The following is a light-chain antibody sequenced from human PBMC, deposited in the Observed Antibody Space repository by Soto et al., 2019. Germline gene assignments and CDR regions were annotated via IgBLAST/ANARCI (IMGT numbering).Light chain of an antibody. V-gene: IGLV3-1*01. CDR2: QDN. J-gene: IGLJ1*01. CDR1: KVGDKY. CDR3: QTWDSGTAV. Sequence: SYELTQPPSVSVSPGQAARITCSGDKVGDKYVSWCQQEPGQSPVLIIYQDNRRPSGIPERFSGSNFGNTATLTISGIQAMDDIDYSCQTWDSGTAVFGTGTKVTVL.